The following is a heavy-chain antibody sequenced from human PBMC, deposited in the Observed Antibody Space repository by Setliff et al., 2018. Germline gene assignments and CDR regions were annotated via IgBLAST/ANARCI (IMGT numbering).Heavy chain of an antibody. CDR3: ARVALVVVIRNAFDI. CDR1: GGSFSDSY. J-gene: IGHJ3*02. CDR2: INYLGNT. Sequence: SSETLSLTCAVYGGSFSDSYWSWIRQPPGKGLEWIGDINYLGNTNYNPSLKTRVTISVDTSKNQFSLKLVSMTAADTAVYYCARVALVVVIRNAFDIWGQGTMVTVSS. V-gene: IGHV4-34*01. D-gene: IGHD2-21*01.